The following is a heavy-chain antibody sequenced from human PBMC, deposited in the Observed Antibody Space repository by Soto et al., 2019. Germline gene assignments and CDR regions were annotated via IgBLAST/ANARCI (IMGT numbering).Heavy chain of an antibody. J-gene: IGHJ1*01. CDR1: GYTLTELS. CDR3: APVLRYFDWLPQAEYFQH. V-gene: IGHV1-24*01. Sequence: ASVKVSCKVSGYTLTELSMHWVRQAPGKGLEWMGGFDPEDGETIYAQKFQGRVTMTEDTSTDTAYMELSSLRSEDTAVYYCAPVLRYFDWLPQAEYFQHWGQGTLVTVSS. D-gene: IGHD3-9*01. CDR2: FDPEDGET.